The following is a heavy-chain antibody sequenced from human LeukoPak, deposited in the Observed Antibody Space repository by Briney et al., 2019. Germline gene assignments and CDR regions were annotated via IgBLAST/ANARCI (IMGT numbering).Heavy chain of an antibody. Sequence: PSETLSLTCTVSGDSVSSYYWSWIRQPAGKGLEWIGRFYTSGSTSYNPSLKSRITMSVDTSKKQFSLKLSSVTAADTAVYYCARIAAAGPTRGNWYFDLWGRGTLVTVSS. V-gene: IGHV4-4*07. J-gene: IGHJ2*01. D-gene: IGHD6-13*01. CDR3: ARIAAAGPTRGNWYFDL. CDR1: GDSVSSYY. CDR2: FYTSGST.